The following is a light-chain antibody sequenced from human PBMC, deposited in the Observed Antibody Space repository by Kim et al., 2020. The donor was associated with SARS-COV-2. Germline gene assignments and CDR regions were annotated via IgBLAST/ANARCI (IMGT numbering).Light chain of an antibody. V-gene: IGKV3-15*01. CDR3: QQSNDWPPLA. CDR1: QTINNR. J-gene: IGKJ1*01. Sequence: PGERATLACRASQTINNRLVWYQQKPGQAPRLLIYDATTRATGVPARFIGSGSETDFTLTISSLQSEDFAVYYCQQSNDWPPLAFGQGTKVDIK. CDR2: DAT.